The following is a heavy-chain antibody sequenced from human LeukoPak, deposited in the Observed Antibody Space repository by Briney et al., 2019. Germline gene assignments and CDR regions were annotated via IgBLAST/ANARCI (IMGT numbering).Heavy chain of an antibody. D-gene: IGHD2/OR15-2a*01. V-gene: IGHV3-23*01. CDR2: ISGSGGST. J-gene: IGHJ5*02. Sequence: GGSLRLSCAASGFTFSSYAMSGVRQAPGKGLEWVSAISGSGGSTYYADSVKGGFTISRENSNNTLYLQMNILRAEDTAVYYCAKDHEQGLVLSNGFDPWGQGTLVTVSS. CDR1: GFTFSSYA. CDR3: AKDHEQGLVLSNGFDP.